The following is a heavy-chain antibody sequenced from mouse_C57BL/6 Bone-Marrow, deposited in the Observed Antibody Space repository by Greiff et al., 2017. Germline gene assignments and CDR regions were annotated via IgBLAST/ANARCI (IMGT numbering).Heavy chain of an antibody. CDR2: IWSGGST. CDR3: DYDGGWYFDV. D-gene: IGHD1-2*01. CDR1: GFSLTSYG. Sequence: VHLVESGPGLVQPSQSLSITCTVSGFSLTSYGVHWVRQSPGKGLEWLGVIWSGGSTDYNAAFISRLSISKDDSKSQVFFKMNSLQADDTAIYYYDYDGGWYFDVWGTGTTVTVSS. J-gene: IGHJ1*03. V-gene: IGHV2-2*01.